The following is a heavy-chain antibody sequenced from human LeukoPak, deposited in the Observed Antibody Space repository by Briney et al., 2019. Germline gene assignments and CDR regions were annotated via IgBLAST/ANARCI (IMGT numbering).Heavy chain of an antibody. D-gene: IGHD3-3*01. J-gene: IGHJ6*02. Sequence: PSQTLSLTCTVSGGSISSGGYYWSWIRQPPGKGLEWIGEINHSGSTNYNPSLKSRVTISVDTSKNQFSLKLSSVTAADTAVYYCARAQVRFLEWFYYHYGMDVWGQGTTVTVSS. V-gene: IGHV4-30-2*01. CDR3: ARAQVRFLEWFYYHYGMDV. CDR1: GGSISSGGYY. CDR2: INHSGST.